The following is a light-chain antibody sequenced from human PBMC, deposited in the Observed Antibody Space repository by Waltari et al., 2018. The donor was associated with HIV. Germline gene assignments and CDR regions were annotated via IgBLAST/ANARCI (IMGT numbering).Light chain of an antibody. CDR3: QQYNKWPLYT. Sequence: EIVMTQSPATLSVSPGERATLSCRASQRVSSNLAWYQQRPGQAPRLLIYGASTRATGIPARFSGSGSGTEFTLTISSLQSEDFAVYYCQQYNKWPLYTFGHGTKLEIK. V-gene: IGKV3-15*01. CDR1: QRVSSN. J-gene: IGKJ2*01. CDR2: GAS.